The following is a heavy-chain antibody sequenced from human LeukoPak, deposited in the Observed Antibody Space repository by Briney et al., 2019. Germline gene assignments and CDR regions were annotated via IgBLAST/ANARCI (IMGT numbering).Heavy chain of an antibody. CDR3: ARGGSPPEALGDVFGI. CDR1: GFTISSYW. Sequence: GGSLRLSCAASGFTISSYWIHWVRQVPGKGLVWVSRINNDGSSTIYADSVKGRFTISRDNAKNTLYLQMNSLRGEDTAVYYCARGGSPPEALGDVFGIWGQRTMVTVSS. CDR2: INNDGSST. D-gene: IGHD1-26*01. V-gene: IGHV3-74*01. J-gene: IGHJ3*02.